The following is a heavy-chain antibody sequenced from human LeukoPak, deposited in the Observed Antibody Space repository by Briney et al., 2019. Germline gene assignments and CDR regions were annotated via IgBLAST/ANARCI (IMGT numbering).Heavy chain of an antibody. V-gene: IGHV1-2*02. CDR3: ARFAAMPA. D-gene: IGHD2-2*01. CDR2: VNPKSGDT. CDR1: GYTFTDYY. Sequence: ASVKVSCKASGYTFTDYYMHWVRQAPGQGLEWMGWVNPKSGDTNYAQEFQGRVAMTRDTSISTAYMDLSRLRSDDTAVYYCARFAAMPAWGQGTLVTVSS. J-gene: IGHJ5*02.